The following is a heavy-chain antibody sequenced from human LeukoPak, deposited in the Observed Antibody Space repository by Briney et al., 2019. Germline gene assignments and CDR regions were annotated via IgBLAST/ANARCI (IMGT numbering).Heavy chain of an antibody. CDR3: TRGIVGATTSSYWFDP. CDR1: GFTFGDYA. CDR2: IRSKAYGGTT. D-gene: IGHD1-26*01. J-gene: IGHJ5*02. V-gene: IGHV3-49*04. Sequence: PGGTLRLFRTASGFTFGDYAMSWVRHAPAKGREGGVFIRSKAYGGTTEYAASVKGRFTISRDDSKSIAYLQMNSLKTEDTAVYYCTRGIVGATTSSYWFDPWGQGTLVTVSS.